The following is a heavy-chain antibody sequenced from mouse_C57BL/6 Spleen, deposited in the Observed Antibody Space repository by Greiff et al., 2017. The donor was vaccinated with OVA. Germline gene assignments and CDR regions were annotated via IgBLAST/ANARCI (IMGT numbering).Heavy chain of an antibody. Sequence: QVQLQQPGTELVKPGASVKLSCKASGYTFTSYWMHWVKQRPGQGLEWIGNINPSNGGTNYNEKFKSKATMTVDKSSSTAYMQLSSLTSEDSAVNYFSGSGLGPYFDYWGQGTTLTVSS. CDR1: GYTFTSYW. V-gene: IGHV1-53*01. J-gene: IGHJ2*01. D-gene: IGHD4-1*01. CDR3: SGSGLGPYFDY. CDR2: INPSNGGT.